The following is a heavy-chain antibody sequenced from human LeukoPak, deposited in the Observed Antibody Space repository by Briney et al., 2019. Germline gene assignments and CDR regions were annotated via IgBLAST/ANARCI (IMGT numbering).Heavy chain of an antibody. Sequence: GGSLRLSCAASGFTFDDYAMHWVRQAPGKGLEWVSGISWNSGSIGYADSVKGRFTISRDNAKNSLYLQMNSLTAEDTAVYYCARDGSNWALDYWGQGALVTVSS. CDR3: ARDGSNWALDY. CDR1: GFTFDDYA. D-gene: IGHD7-27*01. V-gene: IGHV3-9*01. CDR2: ISWNSGSI. J-gene: IGHJ4*02.